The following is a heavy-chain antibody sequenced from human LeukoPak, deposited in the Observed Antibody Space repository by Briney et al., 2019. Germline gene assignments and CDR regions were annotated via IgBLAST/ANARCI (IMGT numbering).Heavy chain of an antibody. D-gene: IGHD5-24*01. CDR1: GGTFSSYA. J-gene: IGHJ6*03. CDR2: IIPIFGTA. Sequence: ASVKVSCKASGGTFSSYAISWVRQAPGQGLEWMGGIIPIFGTANYAQKFQGRVTITTDESTSTAYMELSSLRSEDTAVYYCARSVPEMATIHYYYMDVWGKGTTVTVSS. V-gene: IGHV1-69*05. CDR3: ARSVPEMATIHYYYMDV.